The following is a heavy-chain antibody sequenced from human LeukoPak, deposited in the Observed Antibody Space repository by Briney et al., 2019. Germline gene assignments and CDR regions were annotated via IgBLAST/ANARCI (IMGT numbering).Heavy chain of an antibody. CDR3: ARERTEVRGVIISDL. Sequence: SETLFLTCAVYGGSFSGYYWSWIRQPPGKGLEWIGEINYSGRTNYNPSLKSRGTISVDTSKNQFALKLSSGTAADTAVYYCARERTEVRGVIISDLWGQGTRVSVSS. CDR1: GGSFSGYY. D-gene: IGHD3-10*01. J-gene: IGHJ5*02. CDR2: INYSGRT. V-gene: IGHV4-34*01.